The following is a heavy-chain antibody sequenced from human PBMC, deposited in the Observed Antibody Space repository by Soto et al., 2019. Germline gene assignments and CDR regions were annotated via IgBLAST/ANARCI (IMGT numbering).Heavy chain of an antibody. J-gene: IGHJ5*02. Sequence: EVRLVESGGGLIQLGGSLRLSFAASGFTSSRKYMTWARQAPGKGLEWVSILWSAGLTYYADSVKGRFTISRDNSKNTLYLQMKSLKAEDSAVYYCARELPPDLWGQGTLVTVSS. V-gene: IGHV3-53*01. CDR1: GFTSSRKY. CDR3: ARELPPDL. D-gene: IGHD2-15*01. CDR2: LWSAGLT.